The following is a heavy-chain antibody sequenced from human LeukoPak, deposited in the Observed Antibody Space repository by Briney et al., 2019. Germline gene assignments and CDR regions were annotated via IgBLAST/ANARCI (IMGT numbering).Heavy chain of an antibody. Sequence: PSETLSLTCTVSGGSISSYYWSWIRQPPGKGLEWIGYIYYSGSTNYNPSLKSRVTISVDTSKNQFSLKLNSVTAADTAVYYCARWITVGGSQYYFDYWGQGTLVTVSS. CDR1: GGSISSYY. CDR3: ARWITVGGSQYYFDY. J-gene: IGHJ4*02. V-gene: IGHV4-59*01. D-gene: IGHD3-16*01. CDR2: IYYSGST.